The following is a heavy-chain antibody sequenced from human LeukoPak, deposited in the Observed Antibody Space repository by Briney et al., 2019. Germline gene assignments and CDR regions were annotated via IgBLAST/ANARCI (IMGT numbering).Heavy chain of an antibody. D-gene: IGHD6-19*01. V-gene: IGHV3-23*01. CDR3: AKRIAVAGSDWYFDL. CDR2: ISGSGGST. J-gene: IGHJ2*01. CDR1: GFTFSSYA. Sequence: GGSLRLSCAASGFTFSSYAMSWVRQAPGKGLEWVSAISGSGGSTYYADSVKGRFTISRDNPKNTLYLQMNSLRAEDTAVYYCAKRIAVAGSDWYFDLWGRGTLVTVSS.